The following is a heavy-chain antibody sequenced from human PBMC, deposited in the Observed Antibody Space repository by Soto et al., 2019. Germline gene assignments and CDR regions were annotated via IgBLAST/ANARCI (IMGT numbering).Heavy chain of an antibody. Sequence: GGSLRLSCAASGFTFSSYAMHWVRQAPGKGLEWVAVISYDGSNKYYADSVKGRSTISRDNSKNTLYLQMNSLRAEDTAVYYTFAAATYDYWGQGTLVTVSS. D-gene: IGHD6-13*01. CDR2: ISYDGSNK. CDR1: GFTFSSYA. CDR3: FAAATYDY. J-gene: IGHJ4*02. V-gene: IGHV3-30-3*01.